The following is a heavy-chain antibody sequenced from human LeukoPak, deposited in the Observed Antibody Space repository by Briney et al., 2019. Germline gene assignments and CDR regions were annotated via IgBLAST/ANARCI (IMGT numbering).Heavy chain of an antibody. Sequence: SGPTLVNPTQTLTLTCTFSGFSLTTRGVGVGWIRQPPGKALEWLALNYWDDDKRYSPSLKSRLTITKDTSKNQVVLTMTNMDPVDTATYYCAHRPHAVVLGATYTYFDYWGQGTLVTVSS. CDR1: GFSLTTRGVG. CDR3: AHRPHAVVLGATYTYFDY. V-gene: IGHV2-5*02. CDR2: NYWDDDK. D-gene: IGHD1-26*01. J-gene: IGHJ4*02.